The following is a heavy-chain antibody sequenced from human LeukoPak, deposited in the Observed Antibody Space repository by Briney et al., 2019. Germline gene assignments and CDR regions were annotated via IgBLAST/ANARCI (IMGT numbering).Heavy chain of an antibody. CDR2: INPSGGST. V-gene: IGHV1-46*01. J-gene: IGHJ5*02. D-gene: IGHD2-8*01. Sequence: ASVKVSCKASGYTFTSYYMHWVRQAPGQGLEWKGIINPSGGSTSYAQKFQGRVTMTRDMSTSTVYMELSSLRSEDTAVYYCAREGDIVLMVYASNWFDPWGQGTLVTVSS. CDR3: AREGDIVLMVYASNWFDP. CDR1: GYTFTSYY.